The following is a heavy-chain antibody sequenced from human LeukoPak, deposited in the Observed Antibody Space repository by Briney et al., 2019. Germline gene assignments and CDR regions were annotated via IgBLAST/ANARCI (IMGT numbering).Heavy chain of an antibody. CDR2: IYSGGST. D-gene: IGHD3-22*01. CDR1: GFTVSSNY. V-gene: IGHV3-53*01. J-gene: IGHJ6*03. Sequence: GGSLRLSCAASGFTVSSNYMSWVRQAPGKGLERVSVIYSGGSTYYADSVKGRFAISRDNSKNTLYLQMNSLRAEDTAVYYCARDQYYYDSSGYFPYYYYYYMDVWGKGTTVTVSS. CDR3: ARDQYYYDSSGYFPYYYYYYMDV.